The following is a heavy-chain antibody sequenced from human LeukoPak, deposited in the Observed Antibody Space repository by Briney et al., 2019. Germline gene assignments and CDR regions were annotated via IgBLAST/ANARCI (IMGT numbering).Heavy chain of an antibody. CDR2: ISGGGGST. V-gene: IGHV3-23*01. J-gene: IGHJ5*02. CDR1: GFTFSTYA. CDR3: AKSYFIGASRSAFDP. Sequence: GGSLRLSCAASGFTFSTYAMSWVRQAPGKGLEWVSGISGGGGSTYYADSVKGRFTISRDNSKSTLYLQMNSLRAEDTALYYCAKSYFIGASRSAFDPRGQGTLVTVSS. D-gene: IGHD3-10*01.